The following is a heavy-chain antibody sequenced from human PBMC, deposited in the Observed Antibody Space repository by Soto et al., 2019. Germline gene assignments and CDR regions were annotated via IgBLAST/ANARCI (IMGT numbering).Heavy chain of an antibody. J-gene: IGHJ5*02. CDR2: INPDNGNT. D-gene: IGHD2-15*01. CDR3: ARGIATGQLEP. Sequence: VASVKVSCKASGYTFTRYTMNWVRQAPGQRLEWMGWINPDNGNTKSSQKFQDRVIITRDTSASTAYMDLSSLRSEDTAVYYCARGIATGQLEPWGQGTLVTVSS. CDR1: GYTFTRYT. V-gene: IGHV1-3*01.